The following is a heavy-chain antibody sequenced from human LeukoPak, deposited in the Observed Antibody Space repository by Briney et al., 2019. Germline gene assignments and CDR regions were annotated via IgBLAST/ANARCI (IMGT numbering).Heavy chain of an antibody. J-gene: IGHJ4*02. V-gene: IGHV3-21*01. CDR3: ARGDIRFY. D-gene: IGHD3-9*01. CDR2: ISSSSSYI. CDR1: GFTVSSNY. Sequence: GGSLRLSCAASGFTVSSNYMSWVRQAPGKGLEWVSSISSSSSYIYYADSVKGRFTISRDNAKNSLYLQMNSLRAEDTAVYYCARGDIRFYWGQGTLVTVSS.